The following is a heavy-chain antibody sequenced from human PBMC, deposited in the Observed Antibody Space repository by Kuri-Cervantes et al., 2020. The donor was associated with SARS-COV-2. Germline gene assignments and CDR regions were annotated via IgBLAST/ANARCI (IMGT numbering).Heavy chain of an antibody. V-gene: IGHV4-59*11. J-gene: IGHJ4*02. CDR1: GGSISSHY. D-gene: IGHD4-11*01. CDR3: ARDRRNSFDY. CDR2: IYYSGST. Sequence: SETLSLTCTVSGGSISSHYWSWIRQPPGKGLEWIGYIYYSGSTNYNPSLKSRVTISVDTSKNQFSLKLSSVTAADTAVYYCARDRRNSFDYWGQGTLVTVSS.